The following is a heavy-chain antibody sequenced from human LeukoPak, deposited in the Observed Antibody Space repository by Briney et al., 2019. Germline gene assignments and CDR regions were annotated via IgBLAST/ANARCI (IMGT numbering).Heavy chain of an antibody. CDR3: ARVGLGYCSGGSCFSDY. CDR2: ISSSSSYI. Sequence: PGGSLRLSCAASGFTFSSYSMNWVRQAPGKGLEWVSSISSSSSYIYYADSVKGRFTISRDNAKNSLYLQMNSLRAEDTAVYYCARVGLGYCSGGSCFSDYWGQGTLVTVSS. V-gene: IGHV3-21*01. D-gene: IGHD2-15*01. CDR1: GFTFSSYS. J-gene: IGHJ4*02.